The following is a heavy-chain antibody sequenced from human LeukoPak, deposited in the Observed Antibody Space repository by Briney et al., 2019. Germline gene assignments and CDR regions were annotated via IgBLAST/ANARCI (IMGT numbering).Heavy chain of an antibody. CDR3: ATRRGGGPYYFDY. V-gene: IGHV3-23*01. CDR2: ISGSGGST. D-gene: IGHD2-15*01. Sequence: GGSLRLSCAASGFTFSSYALSWVRQAPGKGLEWVSTISGSGGSTYYADSVKGRFTISRDNSKNTLYHRMNSLRAKDTAVYYCATRRGGGPYYFDYWGQGTLVTVSS. CDR1: GFTFSSYA. J-gene: IGHJ4*02.